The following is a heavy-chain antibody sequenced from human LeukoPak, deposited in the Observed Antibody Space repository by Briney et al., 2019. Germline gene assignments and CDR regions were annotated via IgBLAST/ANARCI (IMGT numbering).Heavy chain of an antibody. V-gene: IGHV1-69*13. J-gene: IGHJ4*02. CDR2: IIPILGTA. CDR3: ARDAGYCSSTSCSRSKFDY. Sequence: ASVKVSCKASGGTFSSYAISWVRQAPGQGLEWMGGIIPILGTANYAQKFQGRVTITADECTSTAYMELSSLRSEDTAVYYCARDAGYCSSTSCSRSKFDYWGQGTLVTVSS. D-gene: IGHD2-2*01. CDR1: GGTFSSYA.